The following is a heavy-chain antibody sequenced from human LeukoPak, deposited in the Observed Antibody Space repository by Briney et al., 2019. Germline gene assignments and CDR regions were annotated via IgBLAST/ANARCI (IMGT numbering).Heavy chain of an antibody. CDR3: AKDKSRYSGSYFDY. Sequence: GGSLRLSCAASGFTFDDYAMHWVRQAPGKGLEWVSLISWDGGSTYYADSVEGRFTISRDNSKNSLYLQMNSLRAEDTALYYCAKDKSRYSGSYFDYWGQGTLVTVSS. J-gene: IGHJ4*02. CDR2: ISWDGGST. CDR1: GFTFDDYA. V-gene: IGHV3-43D*03. D-gene: IGHD1-26*01.